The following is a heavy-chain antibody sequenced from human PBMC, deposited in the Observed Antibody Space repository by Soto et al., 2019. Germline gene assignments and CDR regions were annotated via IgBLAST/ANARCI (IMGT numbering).Heavy chain of an antibody. CDR2: IVSGGST. CDR1: GFQVGPCY. Sequence: EGQVVESGGDLIQPGGSLRRSCAASGFQVGPCYVTWARQSPGKRREWVSVIVSGGSTHYADSATGRFTVSIDVSNNTLYLHMSSPRAEDTAVYFFATDSTNVGIGHFDYWGLVTLVTVAS. V-gene: IGHV3-53*01. J-gene: IGHJ4*02. CDR3: ATDSTNVGIGHFDY. D-gene: IGHD1-26*01.